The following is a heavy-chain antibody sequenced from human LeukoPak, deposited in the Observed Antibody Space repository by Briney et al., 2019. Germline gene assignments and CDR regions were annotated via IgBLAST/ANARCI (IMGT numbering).Heavy chain of an antibody. D-gene: IGHD3-22*01. Sequence: SVKVSCKASGGTFSSYAISWVRQAPGQGLEWMGRIIPIFGIANYAQKFQGRVTITADKSTSTAYMELSSLRSEDTAVYYCASQFRYYDSSGYINWFDPWGQGTPVTVSS. CDR3: ASQFRYYDSSGYINWFDP. J-gene: IGHJ5*02. CDR1: GGTFSSYA. V-gene: IGHV1-69*04. CDR2: IIPIFGIA.